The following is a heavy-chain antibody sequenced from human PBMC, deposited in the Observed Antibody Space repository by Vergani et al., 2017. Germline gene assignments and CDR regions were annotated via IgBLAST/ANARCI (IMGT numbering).Heavy chain of an antibody. Sequence: EVQLLESGGGLVQPGGSLRLSCAASGFTFSSYAMSWVRQAPGKGLEWVSGISGSGGSTYYADSVKGRFTISRDNSKNTLYLQMNSLRAEDTAVYYCAKDGVRVVGGTIYYYYYMDVWGKGTTVTVSS. CDR1: GFTFSSYA. J-gene: IGHJ6*03. CDR3: AKDGVRVVGGTIYYYYYMDV. V-gene: IGHV3-23*01. D-gene: IGHD1-26*01. CDR2: ISGSGGST.